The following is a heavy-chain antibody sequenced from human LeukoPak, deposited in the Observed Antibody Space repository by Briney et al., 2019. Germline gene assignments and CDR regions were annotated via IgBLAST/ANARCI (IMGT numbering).Heavy chain of an antibody. Sequence: PSETLSLTCAVYGGSFSGYYWSWIRQPPGKGLEWIGEINHSGSTNYNPSLKSRVTISVDTSKNQFSLKLSSVTAADTAVYYCVRLGDIVYYYYYMDVWGKGTTVTISS. D-gene: IGHD2-15*01. CDR3: VRLGDIVYYYYYMDV. V-gene: IGHV4-34*01. CDR1: GGSFSGYY. CDR2: INHSGST. J-gene: IGHJ6*03.